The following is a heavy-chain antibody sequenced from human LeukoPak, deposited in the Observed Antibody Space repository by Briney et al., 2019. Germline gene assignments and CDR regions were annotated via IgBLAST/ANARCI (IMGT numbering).Heavy chain of an antibody. CDR1: GYTFTGYY. D-gene: IGHD2-15*01. CDR2: INPNSGGT. CDR3: ASDIVVVVAAFPGWFDP. Sequence: ASVKVSCKASGYTFTGYYMHWVRQAPGQGLEWMGWINPNSGGTNYAQKFQGRVTMTRDTSISTAYMELSRLRSDDTAVYYCASDIVVVVAAFPGWFDPWGQGTLVTVSS. V-gene: IGHV1-2*02. J-gene: IGHJ5*02.